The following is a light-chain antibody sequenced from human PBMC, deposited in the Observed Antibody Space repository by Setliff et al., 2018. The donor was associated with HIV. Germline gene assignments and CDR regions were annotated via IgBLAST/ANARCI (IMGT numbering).Light chain of an antibody. J-gene: IGLJ1*01. CDR1: SSDVGGYNY. V-gene: IGLV2-11*01. CDR2: DVN. Sequence: QSALTQPRSVSGSPGQSVTISCTGTSSDVGGYNYVSWYQQHPGEAPKLMIYDVNKRPSGVPDRFSGSKSGKMASLTISGPQAEDEADYYCCSYAGSSYVFGTGTKVTVL. CDR3: CSYAGSSYV.